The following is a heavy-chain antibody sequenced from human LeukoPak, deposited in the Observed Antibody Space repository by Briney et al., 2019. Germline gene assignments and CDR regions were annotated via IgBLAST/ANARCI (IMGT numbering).Heavy chain of an antibody. CDR3: AREIVSSNSFDN. CDR2: ISSAGGYI. Sequence: GVSLRLSCAASGFTFSSYTLNWVRQAPGKGLEWVSSISSAGGYIYYADSVKGRFTISRDNANNSLYLQMNSPRAGDTAVYYCAREIVSSNSFDNWGQGTLVTVSS. V-gene: IGHV3-21*01. D-gene: IGHD2-2*01. CDR1: GFTFSSYT. J-gene: IGHJ4*02.